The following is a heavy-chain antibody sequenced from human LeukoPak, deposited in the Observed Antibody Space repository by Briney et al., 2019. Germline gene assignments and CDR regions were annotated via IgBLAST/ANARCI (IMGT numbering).Heavy chain of an antibody. CDR1: GGTFSSYA. CDR2: IIPIFGTA. J-gene: IGHJ4*02. D-gene: IGHD2-15*01. Sequence: GASVKASCKASGGTFSSYAISWVRQAPGQGLEWMGRIIPIFGTANYAQKFQGRVTITTDESTSTAYMELSSLRSEDTAVYYCARDPTRYGTFDYWGQGTLVTVSS. CDR3: ARDPTRYGTFDY. V-gene: IGHV1-69*05.